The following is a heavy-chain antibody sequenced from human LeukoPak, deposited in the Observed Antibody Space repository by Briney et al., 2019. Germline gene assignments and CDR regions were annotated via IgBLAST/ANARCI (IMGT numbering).Heavy chain of an antibody. D-gene: IGHD1-26*01. Sequence: GASLKFSCKASGNTFTGYYMHWVRQAPGQGLEWMGWINPNSGGTNYAQKFQGRVTMTRDTSISTAYMELSRLRSDDTAVYYCAIGVGAITDYFDYWGQGTLVTVSS. V-gene: IGHV1-2*02. CDR2: INPNSGGT. CDR1: GNTFTGYY. J-gene: IGHJ4*02. CDR3: AIGVGAITDYFDY.